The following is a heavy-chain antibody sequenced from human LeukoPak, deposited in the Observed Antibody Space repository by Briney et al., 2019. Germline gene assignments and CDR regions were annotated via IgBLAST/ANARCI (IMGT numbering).Heavy chain of an antibody. CDR2: IIPIFGTA. Sequence: GASVKVSCKASGGTFSSYAISWVRQAPGQGLEWMGGIIPIFGTANYAQKFQGRVTITTDESTSTAYMELSSLRSEDTAVYYCARQYYGGDCSVRDYYYYMDVWGKGTTVTVSS. D-gene: IGHD2-21*02. V-gene: IGHV1-69*05. J-gene: IGHJ6*03. CDR3: ARQYYGGDCSVRDYYYYMDV. CDR1: GGTFSSYA.